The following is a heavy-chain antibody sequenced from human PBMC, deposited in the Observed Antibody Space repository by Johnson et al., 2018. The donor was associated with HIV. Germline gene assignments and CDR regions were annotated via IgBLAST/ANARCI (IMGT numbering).Heavy chain of an antibody. CDR3: ARGGWGDACDI. V-gene: IGHV3-15*01. CDR1: GFTFSSYG. Sequence: VQLVESGGGVVQPGRSLRLSCAASGFTFSSYGMHWVRQAPGKGLEWVGSIKSKTDAGTTDYAAPVKGRFTISRGDSKNTLYLQMNSLQTEDTGVYYCARGGWGDACDIWGQGTMVTVSS. J-gene: IGHJ3*02. CDR2: IKSKTDAGTT. D-gene: IGHD3-16*01.